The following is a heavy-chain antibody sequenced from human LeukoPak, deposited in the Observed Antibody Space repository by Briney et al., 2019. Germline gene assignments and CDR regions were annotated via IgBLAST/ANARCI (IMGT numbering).Heavy chain of an antibody. CDR3: ARMDYDYGHDAFDI. J-gene: IGHJ3*02. CDR2: IYYSGST. D-gene: IGHD3-16*01. V-gene: IGHV4-59*01. CDR1: GGSLSSYY. Sequence: SETLSLTCTVSGGSLSSYYWSWIRQPPGKGLEWIGYIYYSGSTNYNPSLKSRVTISVDTSKNQSSPKLSSVTAADTAVYYCARMDYDYGHDAFDIWGQGTMVTVSS.